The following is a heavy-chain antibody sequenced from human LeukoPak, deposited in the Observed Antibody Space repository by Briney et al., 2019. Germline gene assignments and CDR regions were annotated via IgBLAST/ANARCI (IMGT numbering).Heavy chain of an antibody. J-gene: IGHJ3*02. Sequence: PGGSQRLSCAASGFTVSSNYMSWVRQAPGKGLEWVSVIYSGGSTYYADSVKGRFTISRDNSKNTLYLQMNSLRAEDTAVYYCARDDDYYYDSSGSPLGAFDIWGQGTMVTVSS. V-gene: IGHV3-66*01. CDR2: IYSGGST. CDR3: ARDDDYYYDSSGSPLGAFDI. CDR1: GFTVSSNY. D-gene: IGHD3-22*01.